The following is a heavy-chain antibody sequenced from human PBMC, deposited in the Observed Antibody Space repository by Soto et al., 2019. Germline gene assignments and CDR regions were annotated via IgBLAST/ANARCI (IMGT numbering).Heavy chain of an antibody. D-gene: IGHD2-8*01. CDR3: ASLRVSRDGFDM. V-gene: IGHV3-74*01. CDR2: INSDGSGT. CDR1: GFTFSTYY. Sequence: QPGGSLRLSCAASGFTFSTYYLHWVRQAPGKGLVWVSRINSDGSGTDYADSVKGRFTISRDNAKNMLYLQMNSLRAEDTAVYYCASLRVSRDGFDMWGQGTMVTVSS. J-gene: IGHJ3*02.